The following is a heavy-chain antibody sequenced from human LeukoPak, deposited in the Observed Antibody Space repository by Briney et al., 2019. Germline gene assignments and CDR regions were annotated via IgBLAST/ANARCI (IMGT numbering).Heavy chain of an antibody. J-gene: IGHJ4*02. D-gene: IGHD5-24*01. Sequence: PSETLSLTCTVSGGSISTSAFYWGWIRQPPGKGLEWIGSIYDSGNEFYNPSLKSRVTISADTSKNQFSLKLNSVTAADTAVYYCARVRGQMATTYFDYWGQGTLVTVSS. V-gene: IGHV4-39*07. CDR3: ARVRGQMATTYFDY. CDR2: IYDSGNE. CDR1: GGSISTSAFY.